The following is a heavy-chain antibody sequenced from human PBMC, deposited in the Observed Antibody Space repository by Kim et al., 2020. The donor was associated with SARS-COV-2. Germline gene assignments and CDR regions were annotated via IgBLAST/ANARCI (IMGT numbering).Heavy chain of an antibody. J-gene: IGHJ4*02. CDR3: ASSPGIVGATIFDY. CDR1: GYTFTSYA. CDR2: INTNTGNP. V-gene: IGHV7-4-1*02. Sequence: ASVKVSCKASGYTFTSYAMNWVRQAPGQGLEWMGWINTNTGNPTYAQGFTGRFVFSLDTSVSTAYLQISSLKAEDTAVYYCASSPGIVGATIFDYWGQGTLVTVSS. D-gene: IGHD1-26*01.